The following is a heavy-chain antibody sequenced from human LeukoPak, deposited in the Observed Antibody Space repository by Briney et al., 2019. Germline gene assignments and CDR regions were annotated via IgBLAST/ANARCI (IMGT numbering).Heavy chain of an antibody. CDR3: ARQPRAVLKFVVVVDGLDY. V-gene: IGHV3-48*02. CDR1: GFTFSSYS. CDR2: ISSSSTI. J-gene: IGHJ4*02. Sequence: GGSLRLSCAASGFTFSSYSMNWVRQAPGKGLEWVSYISSSSTIHYADSVKGRFTISRDNAKNSLYLQMNSLRDEDTAVYYCARQPRAVLKFVVVVDGLDYWGQGTLVTVSS. D-gene: IGHD2-15*01.